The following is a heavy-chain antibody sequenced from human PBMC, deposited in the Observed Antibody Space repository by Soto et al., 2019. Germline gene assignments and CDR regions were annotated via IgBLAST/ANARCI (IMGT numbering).Heavy chain of an antibody. D-gene: IGHD6-13*01. CDR3: ARVFSDSSSFFEP. J-gene: IGHJ5*02. Sequence: PSETLSLTCTVPGGSISSGDYYWSWIRQPPGKGLEWIGYIYYSGSTYYNPSLKSRLTISVDTSKNQFSLKLSSVTVADTAVYYCARVFSDSSSFFEPWGQGTLVTVSS. V-gene: IGHV4-30-4*01. CDR2: IYYSGST. CDR1: GGSISSGDYY.